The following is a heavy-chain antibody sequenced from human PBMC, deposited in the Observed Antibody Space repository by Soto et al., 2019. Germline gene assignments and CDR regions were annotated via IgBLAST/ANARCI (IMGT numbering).Heavy chain of an antibody. CDR1: GGSISSSSYY. D-gene: IGHD1-7*01. J-gene: IGHJ5*02. CDR3: ARHPLTGTTCWFDP. Sequence: SETLSLTCTVSGGSISSSSYYWGWIRQPPGKGLEWIGSVYYSGSTYYNPSLKSRVTISVDTSKNQFSLKLSSVTAADTAVYYCARHPLTGTTCWFDPWGQGTLVTVSS. CDR2: VYYSGST. V-gene: IGHV4-39*01.